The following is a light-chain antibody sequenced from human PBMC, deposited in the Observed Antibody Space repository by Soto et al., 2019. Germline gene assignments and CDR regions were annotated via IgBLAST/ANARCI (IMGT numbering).Light chain of an antibody. V-gene: IGKV3-20*01. CDR1: QSLSSSY. CDR3: QHYESSPPSYT. J-gene: IGKJ2*01. CDR2: GAS. Sequence: EIVLTQSPGTLSLSPGERATLSCRASQSLSSSYLAWYQQKPGQAPRLLIYGASSRATGIPDKFSGSGSGTDFTLTISRLEPEDFVVYYCQHYESSPPSYTFGQGTKLEIK.